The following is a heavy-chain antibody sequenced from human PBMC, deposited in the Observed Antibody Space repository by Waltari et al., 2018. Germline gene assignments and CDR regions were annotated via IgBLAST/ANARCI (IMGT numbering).Heavy chain of an antibody. CDR1: GGSISSSSYY. D-gene: IGHD3-3*01. CDR3: ARDPGNYDFWSGDMSY. J-gene: IGHJ4*02. Sequence: QLQLQESGPGLVKPSETLSLTCTVSGGSISSSSYYWGWIRQPPGKGLEWSGSIYYSGSTYYNPYHKSGVNISVDTSKNQFSLKLSAVTAADTAVYYCARDPGNYDFWSGDMSYWGQGTLVTVSS. V-gene: IGHV4-39*07. CDR2: IYYSGST.